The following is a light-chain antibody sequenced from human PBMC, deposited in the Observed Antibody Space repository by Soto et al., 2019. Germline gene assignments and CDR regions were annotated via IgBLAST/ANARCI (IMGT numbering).Light chain of an antibody. Sequence: QSVLTQPPSVSGAPGQRVTISCTGSSSNIGAGYDVHWYQQLPGTAPKLLIYVNSNRPSGVPDRFSGSKSGTSASLAITGLQAEDEADNYCQSYASSLSVVFGGGTKLTVL. J-gene: IGLJ2*01. V-gene: IGLV1-40*01. CDR2: VNS. CDR1: SSNIGAGYD. CDR3: QSYASSLSVV.